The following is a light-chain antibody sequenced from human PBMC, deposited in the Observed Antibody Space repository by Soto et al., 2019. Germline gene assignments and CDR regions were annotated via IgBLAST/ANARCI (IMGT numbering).Light chain of an antibody. V-gene: IGKV1-6*01. J-gene: IGKJ4*01. Sequence: AIQMTQSPSSLSASVGDRVTITCRASQGIGNDLGWYQQKPGKAPKLLIYAASNLQSGVPSMFSGSGSGTDFTLTISSVQPEDSATYYCQPAATFPLTLGGGTDVEI. CDR1: QGIGND. CDR2: AAS. CDR3: QPAATFPLT.